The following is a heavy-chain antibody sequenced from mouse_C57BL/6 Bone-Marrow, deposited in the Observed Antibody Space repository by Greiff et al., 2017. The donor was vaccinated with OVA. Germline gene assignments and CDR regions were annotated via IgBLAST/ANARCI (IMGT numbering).Heavy chain of an antibody. J-gene: IGHJ1*03. CDR2: INPNNGGT. CDR3: AKVYSNCGDWYFDV. CDR1: GYTFTDYY. Sequence: VQLQQSGPELVKPGASVKISCKASGYTFTDYYMNWVKQSHGKSLEWIGDINPNNGGTSYNQKFKGKATLTVDKSSSTAYMELRSLTSEDSAVYYCAKVYSNCGDWYFDVWGTGTTVTVSS. D-gene: IGHD2-5*01. V-gene: IGHV1-26*01.